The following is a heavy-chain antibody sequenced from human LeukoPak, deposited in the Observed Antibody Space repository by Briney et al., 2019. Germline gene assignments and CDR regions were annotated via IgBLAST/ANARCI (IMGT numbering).Heavy chain of an antibody. D-gene: IGHD3-22*01. Sequence: GASVKVSCKASGGTFSSYAISWVRQAPGQGLEWMGGIIPIFGTANYAQKFQGRATITTDESTSTAYMELSSLRSEDTAVYYCARDRGRYYDSSGYYYFDYWGQGTLVTVSS. J-gene: IGHJ4*02. CDR3: ARDRGRYYDSSGYYYFDY. CDR2: IIPIFGTA. CDR1: GGTFSSYA. V-gene: IGHV1-69*05.